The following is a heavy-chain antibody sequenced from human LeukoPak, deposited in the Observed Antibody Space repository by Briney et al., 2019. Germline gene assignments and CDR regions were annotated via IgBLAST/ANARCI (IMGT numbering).Heavy chain of an antibody. CDR1: GFTFDDYG. D-gene: IGHD3-22*01. J-gene: IGHJ4*02. V-gene: IGHV3-20*04. CDR2: INWNGGST. Sequence: PGRSLRLSCAASGFTFDDYGMSWVRQASGKGLEWVSGINWNGGSTGYADSVKGRFIISRDNANNSLYLQMNSLRAEDTALYYCARERYYDSSGYYGEDYWGQGTLVTVSS. CDR3: ARERYYDSSGYYGEDY.